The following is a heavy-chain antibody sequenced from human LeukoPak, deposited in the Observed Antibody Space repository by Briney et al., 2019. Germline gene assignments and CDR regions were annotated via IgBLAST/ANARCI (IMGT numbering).Heavy chain of an antibody. J-gene: IGHJ6*03. CDR1: GFTFSDYY. Sequence: GESLTLSCAASGFTFSDYYMCCIRQAPAKGLQWVSYISSNGSTIYYEASVKGRFTISRDNAKNSLYLQMNSLRAEDTAVYYCAREAVPLAPYYYYYYMDVWGKGTTVTVSS. V-gene: IGHV3-11*01. CDR3: AREAVPLAPYYYYYYMDV. D-gene: IGHD6-13*01. CDR2: ISSNGSTI.